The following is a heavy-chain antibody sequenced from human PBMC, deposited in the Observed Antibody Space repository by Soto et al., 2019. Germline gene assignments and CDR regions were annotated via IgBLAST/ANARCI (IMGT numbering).Heavy chain of an antibody. V-gene: IGHV3-21*06. CDR2: ISSTTNYI. J-gene: IGHJ4*02. Sequence: GGSLRLSCAASGFTFTRYSMNWVRQAPGKGLEWVSSISSTTNYIYYGDSMKGRFTISRDNGKNSLYLEMHSLRAEDTAVYYCARESEDPTSNFDYWGQGTLVTVSS. CDR1: GFTFTRYS. CDR3: ARESEDPTSNFDY.